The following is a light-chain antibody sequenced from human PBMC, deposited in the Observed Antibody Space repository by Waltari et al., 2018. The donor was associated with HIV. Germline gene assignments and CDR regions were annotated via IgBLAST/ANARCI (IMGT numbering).Light chain of an antibody. V-gene: IGLV3-25*03. J-gene: IGLJ1*01. CDR3: CSYTGTYTRYV. CDR2: KDN. Sequence: SSELTQPPSVSVSPGQTARITCSGGTLAREYAHWYQQKPGQAPVVVIHKDNERPSGIPERFSGSSSGTTVTLTISGVQAEDEADYYCCSYTGTYTRYVFGTGAKVTVL. CDR1: TLAREY.